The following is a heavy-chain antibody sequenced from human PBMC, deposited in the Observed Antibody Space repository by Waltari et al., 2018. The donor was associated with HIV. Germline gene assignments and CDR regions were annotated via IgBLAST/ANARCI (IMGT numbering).Heavy chain of an antibody. CDR2: IYHSGST. CDR3: ARVGDRGATVYYYGMDV. V-gene: IGHV4-38-2*02. D-gene: IGHD4-17*01. CDR1: GYSISSGYY. J-gene: IGHJ6*02. Sequence: QVQLQESGPGLVKPSETLSLTCPVSGYSISSGYYWGWIRQPPGKGLEWIGSIYHSGSTYYNPSLKSRVTISVDTSKNQFSLKLSSVTAADTAVYYCARVGDRGATVYYYGMDVWGQGTTVTVSS.